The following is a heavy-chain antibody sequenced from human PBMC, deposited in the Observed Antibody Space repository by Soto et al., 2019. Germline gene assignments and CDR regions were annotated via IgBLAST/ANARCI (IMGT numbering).Heavy chain of an antibody. V-gene: IGHV4-59*01. Sequence: PSETLSLTCTVSGGSISSYYWSWIRQPPGKGLEWIGYIYYSGSTNYNPSLKSRVTISVDTSKNQFSLKLSSVTAADTAVYYCARVIRDGYSREYYFDYWGQGTLVTVSS. D-gene: IGHD5-18*01. CDR3: ARVIRDGYSREYYFDY. J-gene: IGHJ4*02. CDR2: IYYSGST. CDR1: GGSISSYY.